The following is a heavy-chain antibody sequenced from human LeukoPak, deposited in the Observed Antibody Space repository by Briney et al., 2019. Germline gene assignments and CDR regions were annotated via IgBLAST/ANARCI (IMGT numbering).Heavy chain of an antibody. D-gene: IGHD5-12*01. CDR3: ARGRSGYDFDY. J-gene: IGHJ4*02. Sequence: GGSLRLSCAASGFTFSTYAMHWVRQAPGKGLEWVSAISTGAAAYYADSVKGQFTISRDNSKSTLYLQMNSLRTEDTAVYYCARGRSGYDFDYWGQGTLVTVSS. CDR2: ISTGAAA. V-gene: IGHV3-23*01. CDR1: GFTFSTYA.